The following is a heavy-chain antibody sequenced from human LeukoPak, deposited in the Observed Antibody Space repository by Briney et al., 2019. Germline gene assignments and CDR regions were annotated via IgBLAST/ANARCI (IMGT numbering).Heavy chain of an antibody. Sequence: EASVKVSCKASGYTFTGYYMHWVRQAPGQGLEWMGWINPNSGGTNYAQKFQGRVTMTRDTSINTAYMEMTRLRSDDTAVFYCARVLTSTTNEGYFDYWGQGTLVTVSS. CDR3: ARVLTSTTNEGYFDY. J-gene: IGHJ4*02. CDR1: GYTFTGYY. CDR2: INPNSGGT. V-gene: IGHV1-2*02. D-gene: IGHD2/OR15-2a*01.